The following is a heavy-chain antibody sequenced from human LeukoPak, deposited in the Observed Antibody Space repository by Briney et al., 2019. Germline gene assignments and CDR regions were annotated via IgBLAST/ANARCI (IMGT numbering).Heavy chain of an antibody. CDR3: ATAGLDIRYGSGGYYIYFDY. J-gene: IGHJ4*02. CDR2: FDPEDGET. V-gene: IGHV1-24*01. Sequence: ASVKVSCKVSGYTLTELSMHWVRQAPGKGLEWMGGFDPEDGETIYAQKFQGRVTMTEDTSTDTAYMELSSLRSEDTAVYYCATAGLDIRYGSGGYYIYFDYWGQGTLVTVSS. CDR1: GYTLTELS. D-gene: IGHD3-10*01.